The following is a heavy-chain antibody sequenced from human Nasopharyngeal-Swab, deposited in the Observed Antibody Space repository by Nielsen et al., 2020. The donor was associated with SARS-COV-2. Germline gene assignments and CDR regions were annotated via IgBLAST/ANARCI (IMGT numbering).Heavy chain of an antibody. D-gene: IGHD3-10*01. CDR3: AWPGGSGDLGY. CDR2: IYSGGSST. Sequence: GESLKISCAASGFTFSSYAMSWVRQAPGKGLEWVSVIYSGGSSTYYADSVKGRFTISRDNSKNTLYLQMNSLRAEDTAVYYCAWPGGSGDLGYWGQGTLVTVSS. J-gene: IGHJ4*02. CDR1: GFTFSSYA. V-gene: IGHV3-23*03.